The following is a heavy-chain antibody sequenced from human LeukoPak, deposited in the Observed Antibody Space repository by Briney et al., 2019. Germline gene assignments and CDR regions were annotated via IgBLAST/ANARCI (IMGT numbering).Heavy chain of an antibody. J-gene: IGHJ4*02. Sequence: PGRSLRLSCAASGFTFSSYAMHWVRQAPGKGLEWVAVISYDGSNKYYADSVKGRFTISSDNSKNTLYLQMNSLRAEDTAVYYCARINKAFDYWGQGTLVTVSS. CDR3: ARINKAFDY. V-gene: IGHV3-30-3*01. D-gene: IGHD3-10*01. CDR1: GFTFSSYA. CDR2: ISYDGSNK.